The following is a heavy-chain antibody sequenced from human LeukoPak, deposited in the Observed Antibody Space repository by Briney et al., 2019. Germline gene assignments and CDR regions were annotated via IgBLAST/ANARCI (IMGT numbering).Heavy chain of an antibody. CDR1: GGSISSGSYY. J-gene: IGHJ4*02. CDR3: ARDGDRVVMRVFDY. V-gene: IGHV4-61*09. D-gene: IGHD3-3*01. Sequence: KPSETLSLTCTVSGGSISSGSYYWSWIRQPAGKGLEWIGHIYTSGSTNYNPSLKSRVTMSVDTSKNQFSLKLSSVTAADTAVYYCARDGDRVVMRVFDYWGQGTLVTVSS. CDR2: IYTSGST.